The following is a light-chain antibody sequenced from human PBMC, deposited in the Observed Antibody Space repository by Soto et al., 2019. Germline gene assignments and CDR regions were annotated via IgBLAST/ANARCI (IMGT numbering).Light chain of an antibody. CDR1: SSDVGSYDS. V-gene: IGLV2-18*02. CDR3: SSYTTSRTYV. Sequence: QSALTQPPSVSGSPGQSVTISCTGTSSDVGSYDSVSWYQQPPGTVPKLMIYEVRNRPSGVPDRFSGSKSGNTASLTISGLQAEDEADYYCSSYTTSRTYVFGTGTKVTVL. CDR2: EVR. J-gene: IGLJ1*01.